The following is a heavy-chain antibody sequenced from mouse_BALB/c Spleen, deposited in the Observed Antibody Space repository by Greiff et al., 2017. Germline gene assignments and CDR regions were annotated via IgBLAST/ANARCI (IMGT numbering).Heavy chain of an antibody. J-gene: IGHJ4*01. CDR3: ARWGSYDGYYYYAMDY. CDR2: ISSGISTI. CDR1: GFTFSSFG. Sequence: EVKLVESGGGLVQPGGSRKLSCAASGFTFSSFGMHWVRQAPEKGLEWVAYISSGISTIYYADTVKGRFTISRDNPKNTLFLQMTSLRSEDTAMYYCARWGSYDGYYYYAMDYWGQGTSVTVSS. V-gene: IGHV5-17*02. D-gene: IGHD2-3*01.